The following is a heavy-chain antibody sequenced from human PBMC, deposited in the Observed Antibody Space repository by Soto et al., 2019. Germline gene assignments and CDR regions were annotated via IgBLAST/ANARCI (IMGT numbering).Heavy chain of an antibody. CDR2: INPNSGDT. V-gene: IGHV1-2*04. Sequence: ASVKVSCKASGYTFTGYYMHWVRQAPGQGLEWMGWINPNSGDTNYAQKFQGWVTMTRDTSISTAYMELSRLRSDDTAVYYCARATTVKGYYYYYGMDVWGQGTTVTVSS. CDR1: GYTFTGYY. J-gene: IGHJ6*02. D-gene: IGHD4-17*01. CDR3: ARATTVKGYYYYYGMDV.